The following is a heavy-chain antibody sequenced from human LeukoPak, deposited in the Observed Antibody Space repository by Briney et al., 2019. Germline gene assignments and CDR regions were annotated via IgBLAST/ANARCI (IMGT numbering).Heavy chain of an antibody. J-gene: IGHJ4*02. Sequence: SETLSLTCTVSGGSISSYYWSWIRQPPGKGLEWIGYIYYSGSTNYNPSLKSRVTISVDTSKNQFSLKLSSVTAADTAVYYCARGRGYFDWLVDYWGQGTLVTVSS. D-gene: IGHD3-9*01. CDR3: ARGRGYFDWLVDY. CDR2: IYYSGST. CDR1: GGSISSYY. V-gene: IGHV4-59*12.